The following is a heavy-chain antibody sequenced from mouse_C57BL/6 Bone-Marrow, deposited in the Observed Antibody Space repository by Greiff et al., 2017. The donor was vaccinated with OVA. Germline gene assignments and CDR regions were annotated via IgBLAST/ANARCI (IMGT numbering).Heavy chain of an antibody. CDR3: ARKHYSNPRYAMDY. J-gene: IGHJ4*01. Sequence: VQLQESGPGLVAPSQSLSITCTVSGFSLTSYAISWVRQPPGKGLEWLGVIWTGGGTNYNSALKSRLSISKDNSKSQVFLKMNSLQTDDTARYYWARKHYSNPRYAMDYWGQGTSVTVSS. V-gene: IGHV2-9-1*01. D-gene: IGHD2-5*01. CDR1: GFSLTSYA. CDR2: IWTGGGT.